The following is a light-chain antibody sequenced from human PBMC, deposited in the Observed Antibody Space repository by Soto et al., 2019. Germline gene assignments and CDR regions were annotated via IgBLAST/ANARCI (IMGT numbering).Light chain of an antibody. J-gene: IGLJ2*01. CDR3: QSYDSSNVV. Sequence: NFMLTQPHSVSESPGKTVTISCTGSSGSIASNYVQWYQQRPGSSPTTVIYEDNQRPSGVPDRFSGSIDSSSNSASLTISGLTTEDEADYYCQSYDSSNVVFGGGTKLTVL. CDR2: EDN. CDR1: SGSIASNY. V-gene: IGLV6-57*01.